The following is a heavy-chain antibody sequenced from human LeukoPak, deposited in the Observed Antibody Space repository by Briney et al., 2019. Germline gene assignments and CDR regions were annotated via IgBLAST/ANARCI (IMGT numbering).Heavy chain of an antibody. D-gene: IGHD3-9*01. V-gene: IGHV4-39*01. Sequence: TSETLSLTCTVSGGSISSSSYYWGWIRQPPGKGLEWIGSIYYSGSTYYNPSLKSRVTISVDTSKNQFSLKLSSVTAADTAVYYCARSYYDVLTTDNWFDPWGQGTLVTVSS. CDR1: GGSISSSSYY. CDR3: ARSYYDVLTTDNWFDP. CDR2: IYYSGST. J-gene: IGHJ5*02.